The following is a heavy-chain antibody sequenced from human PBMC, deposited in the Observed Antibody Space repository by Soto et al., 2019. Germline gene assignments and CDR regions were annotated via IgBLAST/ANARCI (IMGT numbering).Heavy chain of an antibody. CDR2: IFYSGST. D-gene: IGHD3-9*01. Sequence: SETLSLTCTVSGGSVSSGSYYWSWIRQPPGKGLEWIGYIFYSGSTNYNPSLKSRVTISVDTSKNQFSLKLSSVTAADTAVYYCARDLYYDILTGHRRNWFDPWGQGTLVTVSS. CDR1: GGSVSSGSYY. V-gene: IGHV4-61*01. CDR3: ARDLYYDILTGHRRNWFDP. J-gene: IGHJ5*02.